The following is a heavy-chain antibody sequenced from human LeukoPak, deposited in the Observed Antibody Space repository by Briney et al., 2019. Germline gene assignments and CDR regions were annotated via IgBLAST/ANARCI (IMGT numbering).Heavy chain of an antibody. J-gene: IGHJ6*03. D-gene: IGHD6-19*01. Sequence: GSLRPFRGTFGFTFSSFAISWVRQAPGQGVEWVSAIKGICGSTYYADSVKGRFIISRDNSKHTVYLQMNSLRGEHTSVYYCEAGRGWKPYYYYYYMDVWGKETGVTVFS. CDR1: GFTFSSFA. CDR2: IKGICGST. CDR3: EAGRGWKPYYYYYYMDV. V-gene: IGHV3-23*01.